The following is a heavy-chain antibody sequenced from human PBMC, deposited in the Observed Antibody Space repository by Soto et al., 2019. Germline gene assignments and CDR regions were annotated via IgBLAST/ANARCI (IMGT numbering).Heavy chain of an antibody. CDR3: ARDFLPRRPYSYYYYGMHV. J-gene: IGHJ6*02. CDR1: GFTVSSNY. Sequence: PGGSLRLSCAASGFTVSSNYMSWVRQAPGKGLEWVSVIYRGGSTYYADSVKGRFTISRDNSKNTLYLQMNSLRAEDTAVYYCARDFLPRRPYSYYYYGMHVWGQGTTLTVSS. D-gene: IGHD1-1*01. CDR2: IYRGGST. V-gene: IGHV3-53*01.